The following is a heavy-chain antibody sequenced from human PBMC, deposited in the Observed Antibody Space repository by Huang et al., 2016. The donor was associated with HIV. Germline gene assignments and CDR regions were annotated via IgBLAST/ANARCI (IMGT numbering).Heavy chain of an antibody. CDR3: ARLTSGWYQDY. Sequence: QVQLVQSGPEVKKPGASVKVSCQTSGYIFSNYDINWVRQAPGQGLQWRGWLNPNSGKADYGQNVQGRVTLTRSTSTGAAYMVLNSLTSQDTAVYYCARLTSGWYQDYWGQGTLVTVSS. J-gene: IGHJ4*02. V-gene: IGHV1-8*01. CDR2: LNPNSGKA. CDR1: GYIFSNYD. D-gene: IGHD6-19*01.